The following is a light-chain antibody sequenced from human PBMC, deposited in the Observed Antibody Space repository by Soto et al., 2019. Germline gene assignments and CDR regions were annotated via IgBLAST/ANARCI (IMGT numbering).Light chain of an antibody. CDR1: QSVSSSY. Sequence: EIVLTQSPGTLSLSPGERATLSCRASQSVSSSYLAWYQQKPGQAPRLLIYGASGRATGIPDRFSGSGSGTDFNLTISKLEPEYFGVYYCQRYGSSPPCTCGQGTRLEIK. CDR3: QRYGSSPPCT. V-gene: IGKV3-20*01. J-gene: IGKJ5*01. CDR2: GAS.